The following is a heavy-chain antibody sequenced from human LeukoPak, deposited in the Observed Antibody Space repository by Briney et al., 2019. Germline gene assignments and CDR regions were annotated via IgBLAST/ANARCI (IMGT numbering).Heavy chain of an antibody. CDR1: GGSISSYY. V-gene: IGHV4-59*01. CDR3: ARTSSDTAMVTGVYYFDY. Sequence: SETLSLTCTVSGGSISSYYWSWIRQPPGKGLEWIGYIYYSGSTNYNPSLKSRVTISVDTSKNQFSLKLSSVTAADTAVYYCARTSSDTAMVTGVYYFDYWGQGTLVTVSS. CDR2: IYYSGST. D-gene: IGHD5-18*01. J-gene: IGHJ4*02.